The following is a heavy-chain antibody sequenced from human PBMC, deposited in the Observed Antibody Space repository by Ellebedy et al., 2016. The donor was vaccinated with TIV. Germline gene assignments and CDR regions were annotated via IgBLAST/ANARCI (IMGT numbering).Heavy chain of an antibody. CDR1: GFAFSTYW. J-gene: IGHJ4*02. CDR2: MKPDGSEK. D-gene: IGHD4-17*01. CDR3: ARGSNGAFDY. V-gene: IGHV3-7*01. Sequence: GESLKISCAASGFAFSTYWMTWVRQAPGKGLEWVANMKPDGSEKYYVDSVKGRFTISRDNAKNSLYLQMNSLRAEDTAVYYCARGSNGAFDYWGQGTLVTVSS.